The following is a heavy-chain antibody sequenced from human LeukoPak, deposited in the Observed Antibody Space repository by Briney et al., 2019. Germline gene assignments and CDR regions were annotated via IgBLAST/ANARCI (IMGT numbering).Heavy chain of an antibody. CDR2: ISYDGSNE. J-gene: IGHJ6*02. D-gene: IGHD3-3*01. CDR1: GFTFSSYG. V-gene: IGHV3-30*18. Sequence: GGSLRLSCAASGFTFSSYGMHWVRQAPGKGLEWVAVISYDGSNEYYADSVKGRFTISRDNSKNTLYLQMNSLRAEDTAVYYCAKALFGVVITNYGMDVWGQGTTVTVSS. CDR3: AKALFGVVITNYGMDV.